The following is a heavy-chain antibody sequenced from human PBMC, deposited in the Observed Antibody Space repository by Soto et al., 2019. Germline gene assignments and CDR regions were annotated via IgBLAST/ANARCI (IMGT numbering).Heavy chain of an antibody. CDR1: GFTFSSYA. Sequence: GGSLRLSCAASGFTFSSYAMSWVRQAPGKGLEWVSAISGSGGSTYYADSVKGRLTISRDNSKNTLYLQMNSLRAEDTAVYYCAKETASGYCSGGSCSSNLDYWGQGTLVTVSS. V-gene: IGHV3-23*01. CDR3: AKETASGYCSGGSCSSNLDY. D-gene: IGHD2-15*01. CDR2: ISGSGGST. J-gene: IGHJ4*02.